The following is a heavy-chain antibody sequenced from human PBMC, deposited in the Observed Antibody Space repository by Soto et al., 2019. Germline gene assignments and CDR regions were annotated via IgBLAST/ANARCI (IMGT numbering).Heavy chain of an antibody. D-gene: IGHD6-19*01. J-gene: IGHJ4*02. CDR2: ISWDSGSI. CDR1: GFTFDEFA. V-gene: IGHV3-9*01. Sequence: EVQLVESGGGLVQPGRSLRLSCVGSGFTFDEFAIHWVRQAPGKGLEWVSGISWDSGSINYADSVKGRFTISRDNSRDTLFLQMNSLTADDTAVYYCAKATTNGGWFNPFDSWGQGALVTVSS. CDR3: AKATTNGGWFNPFDS.